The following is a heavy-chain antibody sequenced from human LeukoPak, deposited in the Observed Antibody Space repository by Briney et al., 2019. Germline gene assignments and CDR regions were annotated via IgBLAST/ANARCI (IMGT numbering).Heavy chain of an antibody. J-gene: IGHJ3*02. CDR2: INPNSGGT. CDR3: ARDKGLGRYFDREGGAFDI. Sequence: ASVKVSCKASGYTFTGYYMHWVRQAPGQGLEWMGWINPNSGGTNYAQKLRGRVTMTRDTSISTAYMELSRLRSDDTAVYYCARDKGLGRYFDREGGAFDIWGQGTMVTVSS. V-gene: IGHV1-2*02. D-gene: IGHD3-9*01. CDR1: GYTFTGYY.